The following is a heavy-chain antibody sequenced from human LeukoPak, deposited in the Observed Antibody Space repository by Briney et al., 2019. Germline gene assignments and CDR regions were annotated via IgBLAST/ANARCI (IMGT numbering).Heavy chain of an antibody. CDR2: IYHSGST. D-gene: IGHD4-17*01. V-gene: IGHV4-4*02. CDR1: GGSIGGSNW. J-gene: IGHJ4*02. Sequence: SETLSLTCAVSGGSIGGSNWWTWVRQPPGKGLEWIGEIYHSGSTNYNPSLKSRVTISVGRSKNQFSLKLTSVTAADTAVYYCARNYGDNNFDYWGQGTLVTVSS. CDR3: ARNYGDNNFDY.